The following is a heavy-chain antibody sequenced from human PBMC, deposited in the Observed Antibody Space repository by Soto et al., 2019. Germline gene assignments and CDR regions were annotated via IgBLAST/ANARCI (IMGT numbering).Heavy chain of an antibody. Sequence: SGPTLLNPTEALTLTCTFAGFSLSTSGMRVSCIRQPPGKALECRARIYWDDDKFYSTSLKTMLTISKDTSKNQVVLTMTTMDPVDTATYYCARIGTAMVPDYWGQGPRVTVSS. CDR1: GFSLSTSGMR. D-gene: IGHD5-18*01. CDR3: ARIGTAMVPDY. V-gene: IGHV2-70*04. CDR2: IYWDDDK. J-gene: IGHJ4*02.